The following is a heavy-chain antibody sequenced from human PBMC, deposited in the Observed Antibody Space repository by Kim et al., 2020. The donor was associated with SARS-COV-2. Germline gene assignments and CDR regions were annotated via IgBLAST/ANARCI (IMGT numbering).Heavy chain of an antibody. CDR2: ISYDGSNK. V-gene: IGHV3-30-3*01. J-gene: IGHJ4*02. CDR1: GFTFSSYA. Sequence: GGSLRLSCAASGFTFSSYAMHWVRQAPGKGLEWVAVISYDGSNKYYADSVKGRFTISRDNSKNTLYLQMNSLRAEDTAVYYCAREENGDYRGFDYWGQGTLVTVSS. D-gene: IGHD4-17*01. CDR3: AREENGDYRGFDY.